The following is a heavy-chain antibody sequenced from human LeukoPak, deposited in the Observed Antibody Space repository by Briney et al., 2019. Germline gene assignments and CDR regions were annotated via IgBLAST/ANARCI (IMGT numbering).Heavy chain of an antibody. CDR2: IYSSGRT. CDR1: GASMSNSF. V-gene: IGHV4-4*07. J-gene: IGHJ4*02. Sequence: SETLSLTCTVSGASMSNSFWSWIRQPAGKGLEWIGRIYSSGRTNYNPSLKSRVTLSIDTSNNQFSLKLTSVTAADTASYYCARAPAGCGGTCSFDYWGQGTLVTVSS. CDR3: ARAPAGCGGTCSFDY. D-gene: IGHD2-15*01.